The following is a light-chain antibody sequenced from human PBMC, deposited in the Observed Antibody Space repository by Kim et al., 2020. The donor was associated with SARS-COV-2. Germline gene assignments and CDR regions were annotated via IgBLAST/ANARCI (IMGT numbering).Light chain of an antibody. CDR1: QSIGSW. Sequence: ASVGDRVTITCRASQSIGSWLAWYQQKPGKAPKSLIYSSSNLQTGVPSKFSGSGSGTLFTLTISSLQPEDFATYFCQQYHTYPRTFGQGTKVDIK. V-gene: IGKV1D-16*01. J-gene: IGKJ1*01. CDR2: SSS. CDR3: QQYHTYPRT.